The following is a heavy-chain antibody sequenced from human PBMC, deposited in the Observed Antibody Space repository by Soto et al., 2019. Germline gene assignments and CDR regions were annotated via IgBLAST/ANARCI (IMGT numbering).Heavy chain of an antibody. CDR3: AKDASPDGYWDFDY. V-gene: IGHV3-23*01. CDR1: ELYFSAFS. CDR2: IYGSGDST. D-gene: IGHD5-12*01. Sequence: GGAKIHPTAASELYFSAFSMNCIRQKQGKGLKWVSGIYGSGDSTFYADSVKGRFTISRDNSKNTLYLQMNSLRAEDTAVYYCAKDASPDGYWDFDYCGQGTLVTVSS. J-gene: IGHJ4*02.